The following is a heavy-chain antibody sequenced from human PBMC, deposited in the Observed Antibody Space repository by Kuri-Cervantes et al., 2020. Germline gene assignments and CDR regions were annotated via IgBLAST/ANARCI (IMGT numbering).Heavy chain of an antibody. CDR1: GFTFRTYD. J-gene: IGHJ5*02. Sequence: ETLSLTCAASGFTFRTYDMHWVRQATGKGLEWVSAIGTAGDTYYPGSVKGRFTISRENAKNSLYLQMNSLRAGDTAVYYCARGGAAGTGYWFDPWGQGTLVTVSS. CDR3: ARGGAAGTGYWFDP. CDR2: IGTAGDT. V-gene: IGHV3-13*01. D-gene: IGHD6-13*01.